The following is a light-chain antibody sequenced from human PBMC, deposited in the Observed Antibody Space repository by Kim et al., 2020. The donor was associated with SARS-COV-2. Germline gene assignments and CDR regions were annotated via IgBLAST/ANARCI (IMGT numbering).Light chain of an antibody. CDR2: RNN. V-gene: IGLV1-47*01. CDR3: AAWDDSLRV. J-gene: IGLJ2*01. CDR1: SSKIGSNY. Sequence: ELTQPPSASGTPGQRVTISCSGSSSKIGSNYVYWYQQLPGTAPKLPIYRNNQRPSGVPDRFSGSKSGTSASLAISGLRSEDEADYYCAAWDDSLRVFGGGTQLTVL.